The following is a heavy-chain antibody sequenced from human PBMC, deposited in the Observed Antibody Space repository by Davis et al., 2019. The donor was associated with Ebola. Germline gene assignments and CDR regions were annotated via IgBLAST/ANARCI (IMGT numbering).Heavy chain of an antibody. J-gene: IGHJ4*02. Sequence: PSETLSLTCTVSGGSISSSYWSWIRQPPGKGLEWIGYHYYSGSTNYNPSLKSRVTISVDTSKNQFSLKLSSVTAADTAVYYCTRDQFSGYTTDYWGQGTLVTVSS. CDR1: GGSISSSY. CDR3: TRDQFSGYTTDY. D-gene: IGHD3-22*01. CDR2: HYYSGST. V-gene: IGHV4-59*01.